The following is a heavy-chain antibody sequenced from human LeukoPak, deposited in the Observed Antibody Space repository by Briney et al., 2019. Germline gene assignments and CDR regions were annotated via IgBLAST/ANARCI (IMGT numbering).Heavy chain of an antibody. CDR2: IYYSGST. D-gene: IGHD2-2*03. V-gene: IGHV4-59*01. J-gene: IGHJ6*02. CDR3: ARAGYCSSTSCQWVPLV. CDR1: GDSIKNYY. Sequence: PSETLSLTCTVSGDSIKNYYWIWIRQSPGKGLEWIGYIYYSGSTYYNPSLKSRVTMSVDTSKNQFSLKLNSATAADTAVYYCARAGYCSSTSCQWVPLVWGQGTTVTVSS.